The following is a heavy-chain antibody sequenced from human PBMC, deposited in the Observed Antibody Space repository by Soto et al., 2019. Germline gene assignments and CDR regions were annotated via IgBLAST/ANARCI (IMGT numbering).Heavy chain of an antibody. CDR1: GYTFTSYG. CDR3: ARCRPNIVVVPAAIYGMDV. D-gene: IGHD2-2*01. CDR2: ISAYNGNT. Sequence: QVQLVQSGAEVKKPGASVKVSCKASGYTFTSYGISWVRQAPGQGLEWIGWISAYNGNTNYAQKLKGRVTMTTDTSTSTAYMELRSLRSDDTAVYYCARCRPNIVVVPAAIYGMDVWGQGTTVTVAS. V-gene: IGHV1-18*01. J-gene: IGHJ6*02.